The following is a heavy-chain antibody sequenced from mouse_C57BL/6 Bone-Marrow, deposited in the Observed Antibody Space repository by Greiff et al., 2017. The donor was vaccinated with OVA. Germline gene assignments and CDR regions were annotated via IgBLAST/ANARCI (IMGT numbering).Heavy chain of an antibody. J-gene: IGHJ4*01. CDR2: INPYNGCT. Sequence: EVQLVESGPVLVKPGASVKMSCKASGYTFTDYYMNWVKLSHGKSLEWIGVINPYNGCTSYNQKFQGKATLTVDKTSSTAYMDLNSLTSEDSAVYCWAKEWRDYWGQGTSVTVSS. CDR1: GYTFTDYY. V-gene: IGHV1-19*01. D-gene: IGHD1-3*01. CDR3: AKEWRDY.